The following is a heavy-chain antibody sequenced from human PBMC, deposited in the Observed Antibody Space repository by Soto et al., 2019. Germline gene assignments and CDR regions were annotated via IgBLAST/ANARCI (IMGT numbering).Heavy chain of an antibody. CDR1: GFTFSRYG. Sequence: WGALRLSCAASGFTFSRYGMNLVRQAPGKGLEYVSAISSSGGSTYYADSVKGRFTISRDNSQNTLYLQMGSLRAEDVAVYYCERDMVATTHYYYYGMDVWGQGTTVTVSS. CDR3: ERDMVATTHYYYYGMDV. D-gene: IGHD5-12*01. J-gene: IGHJ6*02. V-gene: IGHV3-64*02. CDR2: ISSSGGST.